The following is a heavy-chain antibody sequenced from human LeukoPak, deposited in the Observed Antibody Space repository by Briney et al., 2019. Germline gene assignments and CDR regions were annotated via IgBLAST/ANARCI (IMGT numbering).Heavy chain of an antibody. Sequence: SETLSLTCTVSGGSIRSSSYYWGWIRQPPGKGLEWIGCIYYTGSTYYNPSLKSRVTISVDTSKNQFSLKLSSVTAADTAVYYCARAEKDTAMSNYWGQGTLVTVSS. CDR3: ARAEKDTAMSNY. CDR2: IYYTGST. D-gene: IGHD5-18*01. V-gene: IGHV4-39*07. CDR1: GGSIRSSSYY. J-gene: IGHJ4*02.